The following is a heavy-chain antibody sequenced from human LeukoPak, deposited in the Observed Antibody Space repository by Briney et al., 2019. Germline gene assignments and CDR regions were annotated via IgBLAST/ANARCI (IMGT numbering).Heavy chain of an antibody. D-gene: IGHD6-13*01. CDR3: ARIAAAGSPWFDP. CDR2: INHSGST. CDR1: GESFSGYY. V-gene: IGHV4-34*01. Sequence: SETLSLTCAVYGESFSGYYWSWIRQPPGKGLEWIGEINHSGSTNYNPSLKSRVTTSVDTSKNQFSLKLSSVTAADTAVYYCARIAAAGSPWFDPWGQGTLVTVSS. J-gene: IGHJ5*02.